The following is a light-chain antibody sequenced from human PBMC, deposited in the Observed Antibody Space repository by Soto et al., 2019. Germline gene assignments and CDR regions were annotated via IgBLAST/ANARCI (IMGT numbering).Light chain of an antibody. Sequence: VMKKSAVALSVTKGGRATLSCRASQSLSSSFLAWYQQKPGQAPRLLIYDASYRATGIPARFSGSGSVTDFTLTISSLEPEDFAVYYCQQRSNWITFGQGGLLE. CDR3: QQRSNWIT. V-gene: IGKV3D-20*02. CDR1: QSLSSSF. J-gene: IGKJ5*01. CDR2: DAS.